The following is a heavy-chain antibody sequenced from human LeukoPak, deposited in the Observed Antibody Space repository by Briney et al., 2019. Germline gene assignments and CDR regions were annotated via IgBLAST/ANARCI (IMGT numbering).Heavy chain of an antibody. V-gene: IGHV3-23*01. J-gene: IGHJ2*01. CDR3: AKDSGIAVAGGNWYFDL. Sequence: GGSLRLSCAASGFTFSSYAMSWVRQAPGKWLEWVSAISGSGGSTYYADSVKGRFTISRDNSKNTLYLQMNSLRAEDTAVYYCAKDSGIAVAGGNWYFDLWGRGTLVTVSS. D-gene: IGHD6-19*01. CDR1: GFTFSSYA. CDR2: ISGSGGST.